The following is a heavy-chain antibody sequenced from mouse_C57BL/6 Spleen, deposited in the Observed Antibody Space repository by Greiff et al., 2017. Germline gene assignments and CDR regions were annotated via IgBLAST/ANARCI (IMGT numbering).Heavy chain of an antibody. D-gene: IGHD1-1*02. J-gene: IGHJ2*01. CDR2: IYPGGGYT. CDR3: AREGWYFDY. Sequence: VQLVESGAELVRPGTSVKMSCKASGYTFTNYWIGWAKQRPGHGLEWIGDIYPGGGYTNYNEKFKGKATLTADKSSSTAYMQFSSLTSEDSAIYYCAREGWYFDYWGQVTTLTVSS. CDR1: GYTFTNYW. V-gene: IGHV1-63*01.